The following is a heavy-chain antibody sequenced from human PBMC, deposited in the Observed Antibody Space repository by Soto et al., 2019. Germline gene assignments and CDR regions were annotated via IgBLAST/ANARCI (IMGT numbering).Heavy chain of an antibody. CDR1: GYTFTRYY. CDR2: INPSDGDT. CDR3: ALNAFDF. Sequence: ASVKVSCKASGYTFTRYYMHLVRQAPGQGLEWMGIINPSDGDTSYAQKFQGRVTMTRDTSTTTVYMEVRSLRSEDTAVYYCALNAFDFWGQGTKVTVS. J-gene: IGHJ3*01. V-gene: IGHV1-46*01.